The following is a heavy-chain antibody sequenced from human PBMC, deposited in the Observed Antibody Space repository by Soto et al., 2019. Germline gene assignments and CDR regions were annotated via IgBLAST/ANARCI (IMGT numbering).Heavy chain of an antibody. Sequence: QVRLVQSGAEVKKPGSSVKVSCKVSGGTFSKYSLSWVRQTPGQGLEWMGGITPFVDTSNYAQRFLGRVTITAHKSPNTAFLEVRALKSEAPALYFCASTIYFNGSSSYSRHYYGMDVWGQGTTVTVSS. D-gene: IGHD1-26*01. CDR3: ASTIYFNGSSSYSRHYYGMDV. V-gene: IGHV1-69*06. CDR2: ITPFVDTS. CDR1: GGTFSKYS. J-gene: IGHJ6*02.